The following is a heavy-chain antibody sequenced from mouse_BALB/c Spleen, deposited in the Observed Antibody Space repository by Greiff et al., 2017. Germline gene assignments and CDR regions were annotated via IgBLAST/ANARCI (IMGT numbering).Heavy chain of an antibody. Sequence: EVQGVESGGGLVQPGGSRKLSCAASGFTFSSYGMSWVRQTPDKRLEWVATISSGGSYTYYPDSVKGRFTISRDNAKNTLYLQMSSLKSEDTAMYYCARDYDWFAYWGQGTLVTVSA. J-gene: IGHJ3*01. D-gene: IGHD2-4*01. CDR2: ISSGGSYT. CDR1: GFTFSSYG. V-gene: IGHV5-6*01. CDR3: ARDYDWFAY.